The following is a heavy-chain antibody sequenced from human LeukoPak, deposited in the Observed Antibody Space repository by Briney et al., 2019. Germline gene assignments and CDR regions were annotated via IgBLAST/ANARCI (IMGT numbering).Heavy chain of an antibody. V-gene: IGHV4-39*01. J-gene: IGHJ4*02. D-gene: IGHD3-10*01. CDR2: IYYSGST. CDR1: GGSISSSYYY. Sequence: SVTLSLTCTVSGGSISSSYYYWGWIRQPPGKGLEWIGSIYYSGSTYYNPSLKSRLTISVDTSENQFSLRLSSVTAEDMAVYYCARNIPYYGSGSHFDYWGQGTLVTVSS. CDR3: ARNIPYYGSGSHFDY.